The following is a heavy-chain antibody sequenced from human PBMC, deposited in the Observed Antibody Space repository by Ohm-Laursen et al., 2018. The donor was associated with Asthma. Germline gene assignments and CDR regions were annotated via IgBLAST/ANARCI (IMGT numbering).Heavy chain of an antibody. V-gene: IGHV1-18*01. CDR1: GGTFSSYA. CDR3: ARDPGGYYFDY. Sequence: SVKVSCKASGGTFSSYAISWVRQAPGQGLEWMGWISAYNGNTNYAQKLQGRVTMTTDTSTSTAYMELRSLRSDDTAVYYCARDPGGYYFDYWGQGTLVTVSS. J-gene: IGHJ4*02. D-gene: IGHD4-23*01. CDR2: ISAYNGNT.